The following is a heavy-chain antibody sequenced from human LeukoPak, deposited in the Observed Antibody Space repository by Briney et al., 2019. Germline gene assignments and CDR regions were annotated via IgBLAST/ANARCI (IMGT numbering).Heavy chain of an antibody. V-gene: IGHV4-61*02. CDR3: AKGAGPPWFDP. J-gene: IGHJ5*02. CDR2: ISSTGRT. CDR1: VGSISSDTYF. Sequence: SETLSLTCTVSVGSISSDTYFWSWIRQPAGKGLEWIGRISSTGRTDYNPSLTSRVTISVDTSHNQLSMKLSSVTAADTAVYYCAKGAGPPWFDPWGQGTLVTVSS. D-gene: IGHD6-19*01.